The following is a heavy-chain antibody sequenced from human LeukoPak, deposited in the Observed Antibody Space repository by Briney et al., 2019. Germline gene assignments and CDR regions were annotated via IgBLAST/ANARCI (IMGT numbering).Heavy chain of an antibody. Sequence: GGSLRLSCAASGFTFARYSMNWVRQAPGNGLEWVSSISSSSSNIYYADSVTGRFTISRDNAKNSLYLQMNSLRAEDTAVYYCVRAVEYYYDSSGYAVDYWGKGTLVTVSS. CDR1: GFTFARYS. CDR2: ISSSSSNI. V-gene: IGHV3-21*01. J-gene: IGHJ4*02. D-gene: IGHD3-22*01. CDR3: VRAVEYYYDSSGYAVDY.